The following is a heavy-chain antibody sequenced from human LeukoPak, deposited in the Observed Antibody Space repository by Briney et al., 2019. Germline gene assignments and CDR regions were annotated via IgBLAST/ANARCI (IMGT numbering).Heavy chain of an antibody. Sequence: GGTLRLSCAASGFTFSTYGMHWVRQAPGKGLEWVSGITGSSTSTYYSDSVKGRFTISRDNARNSLFLQMNSLRAEDTAVYYCAKGVDVWGKGTTVTVSS. CDR1: GFTFSTYG. J-gene: IGHJ6*04. V-gene: IGHV3-23*01. CDR3: AKGVDV. CDR2: ITGSSTST.